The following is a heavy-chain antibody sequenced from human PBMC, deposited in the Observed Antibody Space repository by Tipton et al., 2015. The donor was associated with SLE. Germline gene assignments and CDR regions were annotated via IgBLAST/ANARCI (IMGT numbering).Heavy chain of an antibody. CDR2: ISYDGSNK. V-gene: IGHV3-30*18. CDR3: AKTWRYDFWSGFDY. CDR1: GFSFSTYA. D-gene: IGHD3-3*01. Sequence: SLRLSCAASGFSFSTYAMNWVRQAPGKGLEWVAVISYDGSNKYYADSVKGRFTISRDNSKNTLYLQMNSLRAEDTAVYYCAKTWRYDFWSGFDYWGQGTLVTVSS. J-gene: IGHJ4*02.